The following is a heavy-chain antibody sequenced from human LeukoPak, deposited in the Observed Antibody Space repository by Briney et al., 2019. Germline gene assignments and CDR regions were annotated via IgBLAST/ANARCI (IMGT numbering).Heavy chain of an antibody. Sequence: GGSLRLSCEASGFPFSSYVMSWVRQAPGKGLEWIAYINHNAEMILYPDFVKGRFTISRDNAKNSLYLQMTALRDEDTAIYYCARDHDWAFDLWGQGTLVTVSS. J-gene: IGHJ4*02. CDR2: INHNAEMI. V-gene: IGHV3-48*02. CDR3: ARDHDWAFDL. CDR1: GFPFSSYV. D-gene: IGHD3-9*01.